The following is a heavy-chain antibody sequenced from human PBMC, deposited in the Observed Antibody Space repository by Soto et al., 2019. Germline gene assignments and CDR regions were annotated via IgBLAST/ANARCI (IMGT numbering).Heavy chain of an antibody. D-gene: IGHD6-13*01. CDR1: GFTFSRYW. V-gene: IGHV3-74*01. CDR3: ASGSSTRFSY. Sequence: GESLSLSCVPSGFTFSRYWMHWVRQAPGKVRVWVSRITSDGTIASYADSVRGRFTISRDNAKNTLYLQMNSLRVDDTALYYCASGSSTRFSYWGQGKLVTVSS. CDR2: ITSDGTIA. J-gene: IGHJ4*02.